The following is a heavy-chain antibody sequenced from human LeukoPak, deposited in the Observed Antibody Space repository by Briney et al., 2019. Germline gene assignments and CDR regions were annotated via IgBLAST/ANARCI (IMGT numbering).Heavy chain of an antibody. CDR1: GGSISSSSYY. CDR3: ARLQQLTFDY. Sequence: SETLSLTCTVSGGSISSSSYYWGWIRQPPGKGLEWIGSMYYTGSTYYNPSLKSRVTISVDTSKNQFSLKLSSVTAADMAVYYCARLQQLTFDYWGQGTLVTASS. CDR2: MYYTGST. J-gene: IGHJ4*02. D-gene: IGHD6-13*01. V-gene: IGHV4-39*01.